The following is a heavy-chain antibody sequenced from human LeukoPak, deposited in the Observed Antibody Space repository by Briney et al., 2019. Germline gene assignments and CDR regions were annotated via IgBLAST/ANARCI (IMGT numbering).Heavy chain of an antibody. J-gene: IGHJ4*02. V-gene: IGHV6-1*01. D-gene: IGHD1-26*01. CDR3: ARSRRGSYSFDY. CDR2: TYYRSKWYN. CDR1: GDSVSSNSAA. Sequence: SQTLSLTSALSGDSVSSNSAAWNWVRQSPSTGLEWLGRTYYRSKWYNDYAVSVKSRITINPDTSKNQFSLQLNSVTPEDTAVYYCARSRRGSYSFDYWGQGTLVTVSS.